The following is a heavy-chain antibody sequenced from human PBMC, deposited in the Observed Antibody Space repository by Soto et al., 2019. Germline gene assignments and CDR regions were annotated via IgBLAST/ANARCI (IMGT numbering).Heavy chain of an antibody. Sequence: QVQLVQSGAELKKPGSSVKVSCKASGATFSGYPINWVRQAPGEGLEWMGRIIPGFGTTNDAQRFEGRVTFTADESTNTAYMELRGLLAEDTAVYYCARDGGFGELKYWGPGTLVTVSS. CDR2: IIPGFGTT. D-gene: IGHD3-10*01. CDR3: ARDGGFGELKY. CDR1: GATFSGYP. J-gene: IGHJ4*02. V-gene: IGHV1-69*18.